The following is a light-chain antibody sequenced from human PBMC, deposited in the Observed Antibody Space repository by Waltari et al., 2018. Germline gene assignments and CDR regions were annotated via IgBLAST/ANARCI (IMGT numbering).Light chain of an antibody. CDR3: QQYYVFPRT. CDR2: EAS. J-gene: IGKJ1*01. CDR1: QGMSNY. Sequence: DIQMTQSPSSLSASVGDRVTITCRASQGMSNYLAWYQQKPGKVPKRLIYEASTLQSGVPDRFSGSGVLTEFTLTITNLQPEDVAVYYCQQYYVFPRTFGPGTKVTIK. V-gene: IGKV1-27*01.